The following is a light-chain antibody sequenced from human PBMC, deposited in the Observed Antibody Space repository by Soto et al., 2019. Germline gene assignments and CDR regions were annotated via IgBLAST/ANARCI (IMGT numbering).Light chain of an antibody. J-gene: IGKJ4*01. V-gene: IGKV4-1*01. Sequence: DFVMTQSPDSLAVSLGGRATINCKSSQSVLFGSNNYLAWYQQKSGQPPKLLINWASTRESGVPDRFSGSGSGTDFTLTISSLQAEDVAVYYCQRYYGTPLTFGGGTKVEIK. CDR2: WAS. CDR1: QSVLFGSNNY. CDR3: QRYYGTPLT.